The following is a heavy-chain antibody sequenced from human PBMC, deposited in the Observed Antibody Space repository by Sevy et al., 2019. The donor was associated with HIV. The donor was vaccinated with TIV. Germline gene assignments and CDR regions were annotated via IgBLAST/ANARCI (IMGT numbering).Heavy chain of an antibody. CDR2: ISHDGSYK. V-gene: IGHV3-30*18. J-gene: IGHJ4*02. CDR3: AKGQRYDYIWGHERSEYYFDY. Sequence: GGSLRLSCAASRFTFSTYDIHWVRQAPGKGLEWVAVISHDGSYKYYTDSVKGRITISRDDSKNKAYLQMNSLRPDDSGVYYCAKGQRYDYIWGHERSEYYFDYWGQGTLVTVSS. D-gene: IGHD3-16*01. CDR1: RFTFSTYD.